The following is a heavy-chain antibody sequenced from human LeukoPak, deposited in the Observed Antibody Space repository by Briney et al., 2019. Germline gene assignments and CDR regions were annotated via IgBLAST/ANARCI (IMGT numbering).Heavy chain of an antibody. V-gene: IGHV3-23*01. CDR2: ISGSGGST. J-gene: IGHJ4*02. CDR1: GFTFSSYA. D-gene: IGHD3-9*01. CDR3: ANSDWRSASYYFDY. Sequence: GGSLRLSCAASGFTFSSYAMNWVRQAPGEGLEWVSAISGSGGSTYYADSVKGRFAISRDNSKNTLYLQMNSLRAEDTAVYYCANSDWRSASYYFDYWGQGTLATVSS.